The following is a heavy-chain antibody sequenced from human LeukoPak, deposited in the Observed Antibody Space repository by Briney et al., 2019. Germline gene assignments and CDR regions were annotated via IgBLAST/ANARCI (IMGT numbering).Heavy chain of an antibody. Sequence: GESLKISCKGSGYSFTSYWIGWVRQMPGKGLEWMGIIYPGDSDTRYSPSFQGQVTISADKSISTAYLQWSSLKASDTAMYYCARQGTTYYYDSSGYYAFDPWGQGTLVTVSS. CDR2: IYPGDSDT. CDR1: GYSFTSYW. D-gene: IGHD3-22*01. CDR3: ARQGTTYYYDSSGYYAFDP. V-gene: IGHV5-51*01. J-gene: IGHJ5*02.